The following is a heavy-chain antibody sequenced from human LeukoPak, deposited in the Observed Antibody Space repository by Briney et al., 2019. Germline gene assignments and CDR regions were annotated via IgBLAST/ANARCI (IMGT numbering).Heavy chain of an antibody. CDR1: GFTLSSHG. CDR2: IWYDGSKT. CDR3: AKDLSYGSLWFDP. V-gene: IGHV3-33*06. J-gene: IGHJ5*02. Sequence: PGRSLTLSCAVSGFTLSSHGMQWVRPHPGKVLEWVALIWYDGSKTNYLDSVMGRFTISRDSSKNTLYLQMNNLRVEDTAVYFCAKDLSYGSLWFDPWGQGTLVTVSS. D-gene: IGHD3-10*01.